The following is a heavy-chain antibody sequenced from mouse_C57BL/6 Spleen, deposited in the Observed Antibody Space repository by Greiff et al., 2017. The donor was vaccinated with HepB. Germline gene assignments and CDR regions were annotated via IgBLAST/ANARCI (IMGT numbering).Heavy chain of an antibody. V-gene: IGHV1-64*01. CDR2: IHPNSGST. Sequence: QVQLQQPGAELVKPGASVKLSCKASGYTFTSYWMHWVKQRPGQGLEWIGMIHPNSGSTNYNEKFKSKATLTVDKSSSTAYMQLSSLTSADSAVYYCAADGYSPFAYWGQGTLVTVSA. D-gene: IGHD2-3*01. CDR1: GYTFTSYW. CDR3: AADGYSPFAY. J-gene: IGHJ3*01.